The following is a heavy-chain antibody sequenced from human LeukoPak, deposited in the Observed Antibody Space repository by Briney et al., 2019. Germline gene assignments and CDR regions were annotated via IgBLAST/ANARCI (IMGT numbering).Heavy chain of an antibody. CDR1: GYTLTELS. D-gene: IGHD3-10*01. Sequence: ASVKVSCKVSGYTLTELSMHWVRQAPGKGREWMGGFDPEDGETIYAQKFQGRVTMTEDTSTDTAYMELSSLRSEDTAVYYCATVHQGSGSYCFDYWGQGTLVTVSS. CDR3: ATVHQGSGSYCFDY. V-gene: IGHV1-24*01. CDR2: FDPEDGET. J-gene: IGHJ4*02.